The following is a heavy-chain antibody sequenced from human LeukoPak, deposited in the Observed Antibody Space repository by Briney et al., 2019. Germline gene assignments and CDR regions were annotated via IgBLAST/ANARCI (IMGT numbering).Heavy chain of an antibody. CDR1: GGSISSGGYY. J-gene: IGHJ6*02. CDR2: IYYSGST. CDR3: AAGYDGYYYGMDV. D-gene: IGHD5-12*01. Sequence: SETLSLTCTVSGGSISSGGYYWSWIRQHPGKGLEWIGYIYYSGSTYYSPSLKSRVTISVDTSKNQFSLKLSSVTAADTAVYYCAAGYDGYYYGMDVWGQGTTVTVSS. V-gene: IGHV4-31*03.